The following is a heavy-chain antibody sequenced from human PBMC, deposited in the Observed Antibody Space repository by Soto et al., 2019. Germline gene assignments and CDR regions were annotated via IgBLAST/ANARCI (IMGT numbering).Heavy chain of an antibody. CDR3: ARVGGHSSGWYYFDY. CDR1: GFTVSSNY. Sequence: GGSLRLSCAASGFTVSSNYMSWVRQAPGKGLEWVSVIYSGGSTYYADSVKGRFTISRHNSKNTLYLQMNSLRAEDTAVYYCARVGGHSSGWYYFDYWGQGTLVTVSS. J-gene: IGHJ4*02. D-gene: IGHD6-19*01. V-gene: IGHV3-53*04. CDR2: IYSGGST.